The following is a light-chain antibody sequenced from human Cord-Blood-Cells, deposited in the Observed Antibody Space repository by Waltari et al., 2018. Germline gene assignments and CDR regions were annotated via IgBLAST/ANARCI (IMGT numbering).Light chain of an antibody. CDR2: DAS. CDR1: QSVSSY. V-gene: IGKV3-11*01. Sequence: EIVLTQSPAILSLSPGERATLSCRASQSVSSYLAWYQQKPGQAPRLLIYDASNRATRIPARFSGSGSGTDFTLTISSLEPEDFAVYYCQQRSNWPPITFGQGTRLEIK. J-gene: IGKJ5*01. CDR3: QQRSNWPPIT.